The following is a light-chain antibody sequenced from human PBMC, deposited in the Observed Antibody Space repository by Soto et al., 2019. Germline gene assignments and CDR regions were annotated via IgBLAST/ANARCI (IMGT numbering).Light chain of an antibody. Sequence: QSALSQPASVSGSPGQSITISCIGTSSDVGGYKYVSWYQHHPDKAPKLIISVVSNRPSGLSNRFSASKSGNTASLTISGLQAEDEADYYCGLYTSSDIPYVFGTGTKLTVL. CDR3: GLYTSSDIPYV. V-gene: IGLV2-14*01. J-gene: IGLJ1*01. CDR1: SSDVGGYKY. CDR2: VVS.